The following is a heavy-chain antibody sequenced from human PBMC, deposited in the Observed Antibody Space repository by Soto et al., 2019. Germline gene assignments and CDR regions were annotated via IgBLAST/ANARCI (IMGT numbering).Heavy chain of an antibody. CDR3: ARVSYCSSTSGPPDYYYGMDV. CDR2: IYYSGST. D-gene: IGHD2-2*01. V-gene: IGHV4-30-4*01. Sequence: SSETLSLTCTVSGGSISSGDYYWSWIRQPPGKGLEWIGYIYYSGSTCYNPSLKSRVTISVDTSKNQFSLKLSSVTAADTAVYYCARVSYCSSTSGPPDYYYGMDVWGQGTTVTVSS. J-gene: IGHJ6*02. CDR1: GGSISSGDYY.